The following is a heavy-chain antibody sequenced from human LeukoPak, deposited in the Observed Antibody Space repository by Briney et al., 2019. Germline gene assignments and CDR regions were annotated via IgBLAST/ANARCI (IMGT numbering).Heavy chain of an antibody. CDR3: ARRYCSSTSCYDYYYYMDV. CDR2: INPNSGGT. D-gene: IGHD2-2*01. CDR1: GYTFTGYY. J-gene: IGHJ6*03. V-gene: IGHV1-2*02. Sequence: ASVKVSCKASGYTFTGYYMHWVRQAPGQGLEWMGWINPNSGGTNCAQKFQGRVTMTRDTSISTAYMELSRLRSDDTAVYYCARRYCSSTSCYDYYYYMDVWGKGTTVTVSS.